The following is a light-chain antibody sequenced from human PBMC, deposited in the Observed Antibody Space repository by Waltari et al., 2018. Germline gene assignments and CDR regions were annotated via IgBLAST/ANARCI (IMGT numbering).Light chain of an antibody. V-gene: IGLV2-11*01. J-gene: IGLJ2*01. CDR1: SRDVGYYNY. CDR3: CSYAGNYLRV. CDR2: DFT. Sequence: QSALTRPRSVSGSPGQSVTIACTRTSRDVGYYNYVSWDQQHPGKAPKLMIYDFTERPSGVPDPFSGSKAGNTASLTISGLQAEDEADYYCCSYAGNYLRVFGGGTKLTVL.